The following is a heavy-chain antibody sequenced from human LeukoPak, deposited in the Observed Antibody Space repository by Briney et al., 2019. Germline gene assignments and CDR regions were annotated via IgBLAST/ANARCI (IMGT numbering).Heavy chain of an antibody. J-gene: IGHJ4*02. CDR3: SGERATSYFDY. D-gene: IGHD1-26*01. CDR1: GFTFSSYW. CDR2: INYNGDKI. Sequence: GGSLRLSCAASGFTFSSYWMNWARQAPGKGLEWVANINYNGDKIYYVDSVKGRFTVSRDNSKNTLYLQMNSLRAEDTAVYYWSGERATSYFDYWGQGALVTISS. V-gene: IGHV3-7*01.